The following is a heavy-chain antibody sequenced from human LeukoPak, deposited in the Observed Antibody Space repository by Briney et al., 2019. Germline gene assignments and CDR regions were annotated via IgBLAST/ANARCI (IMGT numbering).Heavy chain of an antibody. J-gene: IGHJ4*02. CDR1: GFTFCDYA. Sequence: PGGSLRLFCTACGFTFCDYAINWVRQAPGKGLEWVGFIRTKAYGGTTEYAAPVKARFTISRDDSKSIAYLQMNSLKTEDTAVYYCHRGYYCGGDCYFAFDRWGQGTLVTVSS. D-gene: IGHD2-21*02. CDR2: IRTKAYGGTT. CDR3: HRGYYCGGDCYFAFDR. V-gene: IGHV3-49*04.